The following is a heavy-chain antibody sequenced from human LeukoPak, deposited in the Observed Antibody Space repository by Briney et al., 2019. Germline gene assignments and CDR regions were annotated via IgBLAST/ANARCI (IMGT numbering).Heavy chain of an antibody. Sequence: GGALRLSCAASGFTFSSYWMSWVREAPGKGLEWVANIMQDGSEKYNVDSVKGRFTISRDNAKNSLYLQMNSLRAEDTAVYYCARAGYSSSWYRNYYYYYMDVWGKGTTVTVSS. V-gene: IGHV3-7*04. D-gene: IGHD6-13*01. CDR3: ARAGYSSSWYRNYYYYYMDV. CDR1: GFTFSSYW. J-gene: IGHJ6*03. CDR2: IMQDGSEK.